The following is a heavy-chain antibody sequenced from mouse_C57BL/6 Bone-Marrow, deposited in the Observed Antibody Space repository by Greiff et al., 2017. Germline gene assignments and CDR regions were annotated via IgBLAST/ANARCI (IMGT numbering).Heavy chain of an antibody. D-gene: IGHD1-1*01. CDR2: INPSSGYT. CDR1: GYTFTSYW. Sequence: QVQLQQSGAELAKPGASVKLSCKASGYTFTSYWMHWVKQRPGQGLEWIGYINPSSGYTKYNQKFKDKATLTADKSSSTAYMQLSSLTYEDSAVYDCARGRYYGSSYVTWFAYWGQGTLVTVSA. J-gene: IGHJ3*01. V-gene: IGHV1-7*01. CDR3: ARGRYYGSSYVTWFAY.